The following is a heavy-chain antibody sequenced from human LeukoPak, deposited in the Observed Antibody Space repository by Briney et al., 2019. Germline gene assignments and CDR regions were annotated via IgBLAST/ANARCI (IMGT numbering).Heavy chain of an antibody. CDR3: ARGRPPGRSRSVCDY. Sequence: GASVKVSCKASGYTFTSYYMHWVRQAPGQGLEWMGIINPSGGSTSYAQKFQGRVTMTRDMSTSTVYMELSSLRSEDTAVYYCARGRPPGRSRSVCDYWGQGTLVTVSS. D-gene: IGHD1-26*01. J-gene: IGHJ4*02. V-gene: IGHV1-46*01. CDR2: INPSGGST. CDR1: GYTFTSYY.